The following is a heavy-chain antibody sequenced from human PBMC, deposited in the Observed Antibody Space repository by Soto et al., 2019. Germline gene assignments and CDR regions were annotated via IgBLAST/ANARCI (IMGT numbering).Heavy chain of an antibody. CDR1: GYKFVGYW. D-gene: IGHD3-3*01. J-gene: IGHJ4*02. CDR2: IYPSDSDT. Sequence: PVESLKVSCKGSGYKFVGYWIAWVSKMTGKGLELMGIIYPSDSDTRYRPSFQGQVTISADKSISSAYLQWSSLRASDTAMYYCARGGVSTRTFDYWGQGTPVTV. V-gene: IGHV5-51*01. CDR3: ARGGVSTRTFDY.